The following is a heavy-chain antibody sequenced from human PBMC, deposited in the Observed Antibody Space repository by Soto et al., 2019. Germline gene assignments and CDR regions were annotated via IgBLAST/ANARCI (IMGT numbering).Heavy chain of an antibody. V-gene: IGHV1-69*01. CDR2: IIPLFRTS. CDR3: ARVDGGNIDY. Sequence: QVPLVQSGAEVKKPGSSVKVSCKASGGTFSSYAISWVRQAPGQGLEWMGGIIPLFRTSNYAHKFQGRVTVTADDSTSTVYLELRSLRSDDTAVYYCARVDGGNIDYWGQGTLVTISS. J-gene: IGHJ4*02. D-gene: IGHD3-16*01. CDR1: GGTFSSYA.